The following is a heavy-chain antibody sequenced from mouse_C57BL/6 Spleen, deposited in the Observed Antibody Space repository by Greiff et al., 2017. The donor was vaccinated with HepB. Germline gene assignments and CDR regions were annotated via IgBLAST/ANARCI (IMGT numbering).Heavy chain of an antibody. V-gene: IGHV3-6*01. D-gene: IGHD2-5*01. CDR2: ISYDGSN. CDR3: AREGSNYDFDY. CDR1: GYSITSGYY. J-gene: IGHJ2*01. Sequence: VQLQQSGPGLVKPSQSLSLTCSVTGYSITSGYYWNWIRQFPGNKLEWMGYISYDGSNNYNPSLKNRISITRDTSKNQFFLKLNSVTTEDTATYYCAREGSNYDFDYWGQGTTLTVSS.